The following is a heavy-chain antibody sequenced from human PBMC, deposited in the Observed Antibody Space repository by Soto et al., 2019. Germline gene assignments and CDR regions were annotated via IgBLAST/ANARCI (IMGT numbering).Heavy chain of an antibody. V-gene: IGHV1-2*02. CDR1: GYTLTELS. J-gene: IGHJ4*02. Sequence: GASVKVSCKVSGYTLTELSMHWVRQAPGQGLEWMGWINPNSGDTNYAQKFQGRVTMTRDTSISTAYMELSRLRSDDTAVYYCARGSTRFLEWLLYYYFDYWGQGTLVTVSS. CDR2: INPNSGDT. CDR3: ARGSTRFLEWLLYYYFDY. D-gene: IGHD3-3*01.